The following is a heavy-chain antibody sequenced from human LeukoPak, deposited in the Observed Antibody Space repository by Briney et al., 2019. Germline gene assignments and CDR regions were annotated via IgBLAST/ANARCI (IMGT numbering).Heavy chain of an antibody. CDR2: IYYSGST. Sequence: SETLSLTCTVSGGSISSYYWSWIRQPPGKGLEWIGYIYYSGSTNYNPSLKSRVTISVDTSKNQFSLKLGSVTAADTAVYYCARGPIAADLSDAFDIWGQGTMVTVSS. D-gene: IGHD6-6*01. V-gene: IGHV4-59*01. CDR3: ARGPIAADLSDAFDI. CDR1: GGSISSYY. J-gene: IGHJ3*02.